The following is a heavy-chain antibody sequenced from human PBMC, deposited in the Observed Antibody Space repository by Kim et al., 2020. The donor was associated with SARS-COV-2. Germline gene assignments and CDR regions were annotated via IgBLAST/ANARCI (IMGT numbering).Heavy chain of an antibody. CDR3: ARGRHWKWLRSMVGDWFDP. CDR2: IYYSGSN. J-gene: IGHJ5*02. Sequence: SETLSLTCTVSGGSISSGDYYWSWIRQPTGKGLEWIGYIYYSGSNYSNPSLKSRVTISVDTSKNQFSLKLSSVTAADTAVYYCARGRHWKWLRSMVGDWFDPWGQGTLVTVSS. D-gene: IGHD5-12*01. V-gene: IGHV4-30-4*01. CDR1: GGSISSGDYY.